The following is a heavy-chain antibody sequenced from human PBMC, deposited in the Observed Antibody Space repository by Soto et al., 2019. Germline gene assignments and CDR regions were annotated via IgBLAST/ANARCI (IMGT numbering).Heavy chain of an antibody. V-gene: IGHV1-18*04. CDR2: ISAYNGNT. D-gene: IGHD3-10*01. J-gene: IGHJ6*02. CDR1: GSTFPSYG. Sequence: AAVKVSCKASGSTFPSYGISWVRQAPGQRLGWMGWISAYNGNTNYAQKLQGRVTMTTDTSTSTAYMELRSLRSDDTAVYYCARDRVFYYGSVSPFKSGMDVWGQGTTVTVSS. CDR3: ARDRVFYYGSVSPFKSGMDV.